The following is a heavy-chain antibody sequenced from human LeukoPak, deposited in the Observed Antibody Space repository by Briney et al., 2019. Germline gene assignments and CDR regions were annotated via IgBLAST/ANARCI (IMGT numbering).Heavy chain of an antibody. CDR2: INSDGSST. Sequence: GGSLRLSCAASGFTFSSYWLPWVRQAPGKGLVWVSRINSDGSSTSYADSVKGRFTISRDNAKNTLYLQMNSLRAEDTAVYYCARDHSQYYYDSSGQVDWGQGTLVTVSS. CDR1: GFTFSSYW. V-gene: IGHV3-74*01. CDR3: ARDHSQYYYDSSGQVD. D-gene: IGHD3-22*01. J-gene: IGHJ4*02.